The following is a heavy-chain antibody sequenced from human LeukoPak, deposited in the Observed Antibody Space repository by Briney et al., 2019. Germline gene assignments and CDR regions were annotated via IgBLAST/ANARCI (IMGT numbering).Heavy chain of an antibody. CDR1: GYTFTSYG. D-gene: IGHD4-11*01. CDR2: IIPIFGTA. J-gene: IGHJ4*02. CDR3: ARDQYLRDYDY. Sequence: SVKVSCKASGYTFTSYGISWVRQAPGQGLEWMGGIIPIFGTANYAQKFQGRVTITADESTSTAYMELSSLRSEDTAVYYCARDQYLRDYDYWGQGTLVTVSS. V-gene: IGHV1-69*13.